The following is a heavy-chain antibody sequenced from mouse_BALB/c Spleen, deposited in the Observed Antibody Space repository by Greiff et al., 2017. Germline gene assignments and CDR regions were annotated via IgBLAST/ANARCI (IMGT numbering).Heavy chain of an antibody. D-gene: IGHD2-1*01. CDR1: GYTFTSYY. V-gene: IGHV1S16*01. J-gene: IGHJ4*01. CDR2: INPSNGGT. Sequence: VQLQQPGAELVKPGASVKLSCKASGYTFTSYYMYWVKQRPGQGLEWIGGINPSNGGTNFNEKFKSKATLTVDKSSSTAYMQLSSLTSEDSAVYYCTKDYGNHYAMDYWGQGTSVTVSS. CDR3: TKDYGNHYAMDY.